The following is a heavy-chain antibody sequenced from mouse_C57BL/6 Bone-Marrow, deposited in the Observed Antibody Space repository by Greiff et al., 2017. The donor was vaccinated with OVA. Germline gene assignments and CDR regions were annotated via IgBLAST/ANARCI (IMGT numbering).Heavy chain of an antibody. Sequence: EVMLVESGGGLVQPGGSLKLSCAASGFTFSDYYMYWVRQTPEKRLEWVAYISNGGGSTYYPDTVKGRFTISRDNAKNTLYLQMSRLKSEDTAMYYCARRDSAYYYAMDYWGQGTSVTVSS. CDR1: GFTFSDYY. CDR2: ISNGGGST. CDR3: ARRDSAYYYAMDY. D-gene: IGHD6-1*01. V-gene: IGHV5-12*01. J-gene: IGHJ4*01.